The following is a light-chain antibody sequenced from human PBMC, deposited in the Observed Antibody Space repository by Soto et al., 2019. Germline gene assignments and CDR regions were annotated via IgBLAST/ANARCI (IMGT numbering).Light chain of an antibody. CDR3: HQYASPLWT. Sequence: ENVLTQSPDTLSLSPGERATLSCRASQIVSSGYLAWYQQKPGQAPRLLIYGASSRAADIPDRFSGSGSRTEFTLTISRLEPEDIGVYFCHQYASPLWTFGQGTKVDNK. V-gene: IGKV3-20*01. J-gene: IGKJ1*01. CDR2: GAS. CDR1: QIVSSGY.